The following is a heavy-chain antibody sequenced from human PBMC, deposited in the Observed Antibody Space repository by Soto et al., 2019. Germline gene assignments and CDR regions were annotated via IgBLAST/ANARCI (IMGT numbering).Heavy chain of an antibody. V-gene: IGHV4-38-2*01. CDR2: ISHSGRA. Sequence: XASLSLTSGVSGFSIQTSYFWCWIRQPPGKGLEWIGLISHSGRAISHPSFASRATISLDTTNNAFSLTLKSVTAADTAVYYCARARSFRLVGVPLDSWGQGTLVTVSS. J-gene: IGHJ4*02. CDR1: GFSIQTSYF. D-gene: IGHD3-16*02. CDR3: ARARSFRLVGVPLDS.